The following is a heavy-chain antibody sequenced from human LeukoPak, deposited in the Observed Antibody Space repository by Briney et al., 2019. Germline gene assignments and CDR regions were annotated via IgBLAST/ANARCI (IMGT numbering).Heavy chain of an antibody. J-gene: IGHJ4*02. D-gene: IGHD2-21*02. CDR2: IYCSGST. CDR1: DGSISSSNYY. Sequence: SETLSLTCTVSDGSISSSNYYWGWIRQPPGKGLEWIGSIYCSGSTHYNPSLKSRVTVSVDTSKNQFSLKLRSVTAADTAVYYCARQPYGSYCGGDCYQPYYFDYWGQGTLVTVSS. V-gene: IGHV4-39*01. CDR3: ARQPYGSYCGGDCYQPYYFDY.